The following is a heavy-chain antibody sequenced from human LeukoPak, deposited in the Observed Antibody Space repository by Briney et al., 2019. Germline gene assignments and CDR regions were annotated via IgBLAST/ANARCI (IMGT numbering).Heavy chain of an antibody. Sequence: GGSLRLSCAASGFTFSDYYMSWIRQAPGKGLEWVSYISSSGSTIYYADSVKGRFTISRDNSKNTLYLQMNSLRAEDTAVYYCARVNPYSSGQIDYWGQGTLVTVSS. CDR3: ARVNPYSSGQIDY. V-gene: IGHV3-11*04. J-gene: IGHJ4*02. D-gene: IGHD6-19*01. CDR2: ISSSGSTI. CDR1: GFTFSDYY.